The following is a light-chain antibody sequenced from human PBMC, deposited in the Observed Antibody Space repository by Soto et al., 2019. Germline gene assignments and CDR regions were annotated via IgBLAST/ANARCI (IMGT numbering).Light chain of an antibody. CDR2: DDA. CDR1: NIGKKG. Sequence: SYDLTQPPSVSVAPGQTARITCGGSNIGKKGVNWYQQRPGQVPILVVYDDADRPSGIPERISGSTAAHLATLTISGVEAGDEGDYYCQVWDTSSLGVFGGGTKVTV. J-gene: IGLJ3*02. CDR3: QVWDTSSLGV. V-gene: IGLV3-21*02.